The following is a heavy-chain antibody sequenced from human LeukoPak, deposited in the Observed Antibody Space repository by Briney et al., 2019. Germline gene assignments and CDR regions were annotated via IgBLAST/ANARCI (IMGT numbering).Heavy chain of an antibody. CDR3: STFGELSEDAFDI. V-gene: IGHV3-74*01. CDR1: GFTFSSYW. CDR2: ISTDGSST. J-gene: IGHJ3*02. Sequence: GGSLRLSCAASGFTFSSYWMHWVRQAPGKGLVWVSRISTDGSSTNSADSVKGRFTISRDNSKNTLYLQMNSLRAEDTAVYYCSTFGELSEDAFDIWGQGTMVTVSS. D-gene: IGHD3-10*01.